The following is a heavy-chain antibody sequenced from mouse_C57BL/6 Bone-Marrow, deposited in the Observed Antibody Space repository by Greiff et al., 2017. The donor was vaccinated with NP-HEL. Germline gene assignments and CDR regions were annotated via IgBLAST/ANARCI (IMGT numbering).Heavy chain of an antibody. J-gene: IGHJ1*03. CDR3: ARQTQAYFDV. CDR2: ISNGGGST. D-gene: IGHD3-2*02. CDR1: GFTFSDYY. V-gene: IGHV5-12*01. Sequence: VMLVESGGGLVQPGGSLKLSCAASGFTFSDYYMYWVRQTPEKRLEWVAYISNGGGSTYYPDTVKGRFTISRDNAKNTLYLQMSRLKSEDTAMYYCARQTQAYFDVWGTGTTVTVSS.